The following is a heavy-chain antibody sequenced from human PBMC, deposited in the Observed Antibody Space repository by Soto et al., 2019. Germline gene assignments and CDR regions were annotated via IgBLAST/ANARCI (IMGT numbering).Heavy chain of an antibody. Sequence: SETLSLTCTVSGGSISSGDYYWSWIRQPPGKGLEWIGYIYYSGSTYYNPSLKSRVTISVDTSKNQFSLKLSSVTAADTAMYYCARDRSASGNYYYGMDVWGQGTTVTVS. CDR3: ARDRSASGNYYYGMDV. D-gene: IGHD6-25*01. J-gene: IGHJ6*02. CDR2: IYYSGST. V-gene: IGHV4-30-4*01. CDR1: GGSISSGDYY.